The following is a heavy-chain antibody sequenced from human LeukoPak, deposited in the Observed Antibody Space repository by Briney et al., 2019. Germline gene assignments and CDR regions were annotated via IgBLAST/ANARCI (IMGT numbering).Heavy chain of an antibody. CDR2: INPNSGGT. CDR3: ARASGYSYEIDY. Sequence: GASVKVSCKASGYTFTGCYMHWVRQAPGQGLEWMGRINPNSGGTNYAQKFQGRVTMTRDTSISTAYMELSRLRSDDTAVYYCARASGYSYEIDYWGQGTLVTVSS. CDR1: GYTFTGCY. V-gene: IGHV1-2*06. J-gene: IGHJ4*02. D-gene: IGHD5-18*01.